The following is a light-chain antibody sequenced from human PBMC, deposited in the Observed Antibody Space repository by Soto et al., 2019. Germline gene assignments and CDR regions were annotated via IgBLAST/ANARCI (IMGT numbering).Light chain of an antibody. J-gene: IGLJ2*01. Sequence: QSALTQPASVSGSPGQSTTISCTGTSSDVGGYNYVSWYQQHPGKAPKLMIYDVSNRPSGVSNRFSGSKSGNTASLTISGLQAEDEADYYCSSYTTSGSLVFGGGTKLTVL. CDR2: DVS. CDR1: SSDVGGYNY. CDR3: SSYTTSGSLV. V-gene: IGLV2-14*01.